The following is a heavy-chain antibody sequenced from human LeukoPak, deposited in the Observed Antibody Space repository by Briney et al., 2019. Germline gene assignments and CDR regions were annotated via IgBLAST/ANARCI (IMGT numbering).Heavy chain of an antibody. V-gene: IGHV3-74*01. J-gene: IGHJ4*02. CDR3: ARRIQGMAPYYFDY. CDR1: GFTFSSYW. D-gene: IGHD5-24*01. Sequence: GGSLRLSCTASGFTFSSYWMHWVRQAPGKGLVWVSRINSDGGSTSYADSVRGRFTISRDNAKNTLYLQMHSLGAEDTAVYYCARRIQGMAPYYFDYWGQGALVTVSS. CDR2: INSDGGST.